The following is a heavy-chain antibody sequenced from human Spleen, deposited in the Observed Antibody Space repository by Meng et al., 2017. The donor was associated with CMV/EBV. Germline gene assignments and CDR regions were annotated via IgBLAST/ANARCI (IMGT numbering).Heavy chain of an antibody. D-gene: IGHD6-13*01. Sequence: GGSLRLSCAAPGFTFSSYAMSWVRQAPGKGLEWVSAISGSGGSTYYADSVKGRFTISRDNSKNTLYLQMNSLRAEDTAVYYCAKVGASSWSYFDYWGQGTLVTVSS. CDR3: AKVGASSWSYFDY. CDR1: GFTFSSYA. CDR2: ISGSGGST. J-gene: IGHJ4*02. V-gene: IGHV3-23*01.